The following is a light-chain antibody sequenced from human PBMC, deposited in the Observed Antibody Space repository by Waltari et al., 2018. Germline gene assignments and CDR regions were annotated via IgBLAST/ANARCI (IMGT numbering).Light chain of an antibody. V-gene: IGKV3-20*01. Sequence: EIVLTQSPGTLSLSPGERATLSCRASQSVSRTLAWYQQKPGQAPKLLIYGASIRATGIPDRFTVSGSGTDFSLTISSLEPEEFAIYFCQHYVRLPATFGQGTKVEIK. CDR2: GAS. CDR1: QSVSRT. J-gene: IGKJ1*01. CDR3: QHYVRLPAT.